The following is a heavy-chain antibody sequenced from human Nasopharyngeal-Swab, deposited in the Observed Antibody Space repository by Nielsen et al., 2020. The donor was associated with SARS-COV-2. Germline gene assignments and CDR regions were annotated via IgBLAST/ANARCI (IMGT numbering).Heavy chain of an antibody. CDR1: GGSISSSSYY. Sequence: SETLSLTCTVSGGSISSSSYYWGWIRQPPGKGLEWIGSIYYSGSTYYNPSLKSRVTISVDTSKNQFSLKLSSVTAADTAVYYCARHIAAAGKPHRTLRVGYYGMDVWGQGTTVTVSS. CDR3: ARHIAAAGKPHRTLRVGYYGMDV. CDR2: IYYSGST. J-gene: IGHJ6*02. D-gene: IGHD6-13*01. V-gene: IGHV4-39*01.